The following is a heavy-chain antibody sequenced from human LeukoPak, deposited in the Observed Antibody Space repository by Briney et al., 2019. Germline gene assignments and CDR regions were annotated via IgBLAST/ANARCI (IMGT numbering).Heavy chain of an antibody. D-gene: IGHD6-19*01. Sequence: GGTLRLSCEASGVTFSSYVMSWVRQAPGKGLEWVSAISGSGGSTYYADSVKGRFTISRDNSKNTLYLQMNSLRAEDTAVYYCAKGRGVAGMRFDYWGQGTLVTVSS. CDR2: ISGSGGST. CDR1: GVTFSSYV. J-gene: IGHJ4*02. CDR3: AKGRGVAGMRFDY. V-gene: IGHV3-23*01.